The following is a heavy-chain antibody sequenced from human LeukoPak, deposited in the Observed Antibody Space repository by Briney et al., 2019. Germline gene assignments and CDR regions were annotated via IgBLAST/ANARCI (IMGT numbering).Heavy chain of an antibody. CDR2: IIPILGIA. J-gene: IGHJ4*02. Sequence: SVKVSCKASGGTFSSYAISWVRQAPGQGLEWTGRIIPILGIANYAQKFQGRVTITADKSTSTAYMELSSLRSEDTAVYYCVRDLWFGESPLDYWGQGTLVTVSS. D-gene: IGHD3-10*01. CDR1: GGTFSSYA. V-gene: IGHV1-69*04. CDR3: VRDLWFGESPLDY.